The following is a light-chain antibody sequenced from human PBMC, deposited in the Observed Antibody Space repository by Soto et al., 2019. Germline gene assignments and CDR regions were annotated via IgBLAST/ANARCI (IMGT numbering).Light chain of an antibody. CDR2: GAS. V-gene: IGKV3-15*01. J-gene: IGKJ1*01. CDR1: QSVSSN. Sequence: IGMTLSPAAVSVSPGERATLSCRASQSVSSNLARYQQKPGQAPRLLIYGASTRATGIPARFSGSGSGTEFTLIISSLQSEDSAVYYCQHRSNWPWTFGQGTKVDIK. CDR3: QHRSNWPWT.